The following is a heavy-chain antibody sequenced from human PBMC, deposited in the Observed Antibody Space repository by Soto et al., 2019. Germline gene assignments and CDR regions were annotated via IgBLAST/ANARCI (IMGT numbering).Heavy chain of an antibody. Sequence: QVQLVQTGAEVKKPGASVKVSCKASGYTFTSYGISWVRQAPGQGLEWMGWISAYNGNTNYAQKLQGRVTMTTDTSTSTAYMELRSLRSDDTAVYYCARPNCISTSCYTPHLREGYWFDPWGQGTLVTVSS. CDR2: ISAYNGNT. CDR1: GYTFTSYG. V-gene: IGHV1-18*01. CDR3: ARPNCISTSCYTPHLREGYWFDP. J-gene: IGHJ5*02. D-gene: IGHD2-2*02.